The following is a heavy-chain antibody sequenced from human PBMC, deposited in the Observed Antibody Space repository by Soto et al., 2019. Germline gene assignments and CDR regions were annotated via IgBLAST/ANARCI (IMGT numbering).Heavy chain of an antibody. CDR3: ARGVRYYGSGSYRLPYYMDV. Sequence: ASVKVSCKASGYTFTSYDINWVRQATGQGLEWMGWMNPNSGSTGYAQKFQGRVTMTRNTSISTAYMELSSLRSEDTAVYYCARGVRYYGSGSYRLPYYMDVWGKGTTVTVSS. J-gene: IGHJ6*03. CDR2: MNPNSGST. D-gene: IGHD3-10*01. V-gene: IGHV1-8*01. CDR1: GYTFTSYD.